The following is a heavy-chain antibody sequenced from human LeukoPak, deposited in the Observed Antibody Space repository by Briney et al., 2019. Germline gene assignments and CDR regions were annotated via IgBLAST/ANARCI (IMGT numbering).Heavy chain of an antibody. CDR3: AKEDGRYSTWGAFDI. CDR2: ISGSGGNT. V-gene: IGHV3-23*01. Sequence: PGGPLRLSCAASGFTFSSYAMSWVRQAPGKGLEWVSAISGSGGNTYYADSVKGRFTISRDNSKNTQYLQMNSLRAEDTAVYYCAKEDGRYSTWGAFDIWGQGTMVTVSS. J-gene: IGHJ3*02. CDR1: GFTFSSYA. D-gene: IGHD1-26*01.